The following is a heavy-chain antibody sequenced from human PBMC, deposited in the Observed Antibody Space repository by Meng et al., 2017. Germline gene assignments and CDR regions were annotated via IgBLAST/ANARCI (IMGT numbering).Heavy chain of an antibody. J-gene: IGHJ6*02. V-gene: IGHV3-74*01. CDR3: ARVEVYGWAQGRKYYYYGMDV. CDR2: INSDGSST. Sequence: GGSLRLSCAASGFTFSSYWMHWVRQAPGKGLAWVSRINSDGSSTSYADSVKGRFTISRDNAKNTLYLQMNSLRAEDTAVYYCARVEVYGWAQGRKYYYYGMDVWGQGTTVTVSS. D-gene: IGHD5/OR15-5a*01. CDR1: GFTFSSYW.